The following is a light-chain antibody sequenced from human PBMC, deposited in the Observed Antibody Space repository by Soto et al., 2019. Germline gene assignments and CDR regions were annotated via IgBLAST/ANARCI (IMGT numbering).Light chain of an antibody. CDR1: QAIDTW. CDR2: AVS. V-gene: IGKV1D-12*01. J-gene: IGKJ1*01. CDR3: QQANSFPRT. Sequence: GDRVTITCRASQAIDTWLAWYQQKPGKAPKLLIYAVSNLQTGVPSRFSGSGSGTDFTLTISSLQPEDFATYYCQQANSFPRTFGQGTKVEIK.